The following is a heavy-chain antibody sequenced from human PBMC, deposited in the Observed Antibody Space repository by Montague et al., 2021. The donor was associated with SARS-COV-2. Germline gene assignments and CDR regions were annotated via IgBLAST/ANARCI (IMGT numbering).Heavy chain of an antibody. V-gene: IGHV4-39*07. J-gene: IGHJ3*02. D-gene: IGHD3-10*01. CDR3: AKDGEALAWGTFDI. CDR1: GGSVSSGSYY. Sequence: SETLSLTCTVSGGSVSSGSYYWSWIRQPPGKGLEWIGGVDYSGLTFYNPSLESRVTISVDTSKKQFSLKVNSVTAADTAVYYCAKDGEALAWGTFDIWGQGTMVTVSS. CDR2: VDYSGLT.